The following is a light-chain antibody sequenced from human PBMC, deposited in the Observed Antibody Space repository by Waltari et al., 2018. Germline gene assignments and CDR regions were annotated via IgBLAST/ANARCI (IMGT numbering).Light chain of an antibody. Sequence: DIVLTQSPDSLAVSLGERATIDCWSSQSLFFGASGKNYLAWYQQKPGQPPKVLIYWASTREAGVPERISGSGSGAHFTLTVDNLQAEDVAVYYCQQYSSSPITFGQGTRLEI. CDR2: WAS. CDR3: QQYSSSPIT. CDR1: QSLFFGASGKNY. V-gene: IGKV4-1*01. J-gene: IGKJ5*01.